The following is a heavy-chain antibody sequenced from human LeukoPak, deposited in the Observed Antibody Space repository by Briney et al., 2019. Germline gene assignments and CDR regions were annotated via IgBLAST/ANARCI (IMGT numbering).Heavy chain of an antibody. D-gene: IGHD5-24*01. Sequence: PGGSLRLSCAASGFTFSSYEMNWVRQAPGKGLEWVSTITTGGSTNHADSVKGRFSISRDNAKNTLYLQMNSLRAEDTAVYYCARDVPNDGCGMDVWGQGTTVTVSS. J-gene: IGHJ6*02. CDR3: ARDVPNDGCGMDV. V-gene: IGHV3-66*01. CDR2: ITTGGST. CDR1: GFTFSSYE.